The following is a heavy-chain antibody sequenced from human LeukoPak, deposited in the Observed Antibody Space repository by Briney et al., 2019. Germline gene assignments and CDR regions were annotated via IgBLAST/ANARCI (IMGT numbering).Heavy chain of an antibody. CDR1: GYTFTSYA. CDR2: INTNTGNP. CDR3: ARGSRGSGWYSKEFDY. V-gene: IGHV7-4-1*02. J-gene: IGHJ4*02. D-gene: IGHD6-19*01. Sequence: ASVKVSCKASGYTFTSYAMNWVRQAPGQGLEWMGWINTNTGNPTYAQGFTGRFVFSLDTSVSTAYLQISSLKAEDTAVYYCARGSRGSGWYSKEFDYWGQGTLVTVSS.